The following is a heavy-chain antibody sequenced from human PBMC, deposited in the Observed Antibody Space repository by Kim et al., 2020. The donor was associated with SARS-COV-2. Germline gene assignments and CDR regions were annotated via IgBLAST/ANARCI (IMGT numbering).Heavy chain of an antibody. Sequence: GGSLRLSCAASGFTFSSYAMSWVRQAPGKGLEWVSAISGSGGSTYYADSVKGRFTISRDNSKNTLYLQMNSLRAEDTAVYYCAKDDLITMVRGAFDYWGQGTLVTVSS. V-gene: IGHV3-23*01. D-gene: IGHD3-10*01. CDR2: ISGSGGST. CDR3: AKDDLITMVRGAFDY. CDR1: GFTFSSYA. J-gene: IGHJ4*02.